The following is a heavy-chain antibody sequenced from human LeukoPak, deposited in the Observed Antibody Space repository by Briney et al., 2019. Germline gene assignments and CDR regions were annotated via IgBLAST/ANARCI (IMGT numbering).Heavy chain of an antibody. D-gene: IGHD6-6*01. J-gene: IGHJ5*02. Sequence: PSETLSLTCTVSGGSISSGYYWGWIRQPPGKGLEWIGSIYHSGSTYYNPSLKSRVTISVDTSKNQFSLKLSSVTAADTAVYYCARDLRIAARPGWFDPWGQGTLVTVSS. CDR3: ARDLRIAARPGWFDP. V-gene: IGHV4-38-2*02. CDR2: IYHSGST. CDR1: GGSISSGYY.